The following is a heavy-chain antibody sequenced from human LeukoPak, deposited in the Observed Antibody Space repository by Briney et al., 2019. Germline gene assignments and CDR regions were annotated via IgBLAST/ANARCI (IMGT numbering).Heavy chain of an antibody. CDR3: AAFGGNIYYYYYMTV. Sequence: GGSLRLSCEASGFTFSTYWMSWVRQAPGKGLDWVANIKQDGSQTYHADSVKGRFTISRDNSKNTLFLQMNSLRAADTAVYYCAAFGGNIYYYYYMTVWGKGTTVTVSS. V-gene: IGHV3-7*03. J-gene: IGHJ6*03. D-gene: IGHD3-16*01. CDR2: IKQDGSQT. CDR1: GFTFSTYW.